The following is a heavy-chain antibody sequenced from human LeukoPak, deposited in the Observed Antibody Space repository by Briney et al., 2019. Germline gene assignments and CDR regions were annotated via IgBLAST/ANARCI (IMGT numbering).Heavy chain of an antibody. CDR1: GGSISSGSYY. Sequence: SQTLSLTCTVSGGSISSGSYYWSWIRQPAGKGLEWIGRIYTSGSTNYNPSLKSRVTISVDTSKNQFSLKLSSVTAADTAVYYCARVNTGQWLVRGFDYWGQGTLVTVSS. CDR2: IYTSGST. V-gene: IGHV4-61*02. CDR3: ARVNTGQWLVRGFDY. D-gene: IGHD6-19*01. J-gene: IGHJ4*02.